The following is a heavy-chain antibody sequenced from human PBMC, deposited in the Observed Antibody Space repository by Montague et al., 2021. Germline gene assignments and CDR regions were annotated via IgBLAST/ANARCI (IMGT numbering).Heavy chain of an antibody. CDR3: ARNPAYGALDY. D-gene: IGHD4/OR15-4a*01. V-gene: IGHV3-7*03. J-gene: IGHJ4*02. Sequence: SLRLSCAASGLIFSHSWMAWVRLPPGKGLEWVAGVNPDGSQVGYVESVKGRFTVSKDNAKNSLFLQMNSLRGDDTALCYCARNPAYGALDYWGQGTRVTVSS. CDR1: GLIFSHSW. CDR2: VNPDGSQV.